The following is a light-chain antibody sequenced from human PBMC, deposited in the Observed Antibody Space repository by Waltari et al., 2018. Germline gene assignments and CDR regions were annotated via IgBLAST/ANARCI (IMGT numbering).Light chain of an antibody. CDR2: AAS. CDR3: QQYGSSSWT. J-gene: IGKJ1*01. V-gene: IGKV3-20*01. Sequence: EIVLTQSPGTLSLSPGERATLSCRASQSVSSCYLAWYQQKPGQAPRLLIYAASSRAPGIPDRFSGSGSGTDFTLTISRLEPEDFAVYYCQQYGSSSWTFGQGTKVEIK. CDR1: QSVSSCY.